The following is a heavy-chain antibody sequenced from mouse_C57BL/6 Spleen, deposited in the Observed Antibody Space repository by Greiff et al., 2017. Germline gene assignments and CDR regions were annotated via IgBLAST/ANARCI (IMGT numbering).Heavy chain of an antibody. CDR1: GFTFSDYG. CDR3: ARRDPYYAMDY. V-gene: IGHV5-15*01. CDR2: ISNLAYSI. J-gene: IGHJ4*01. Sequence: EVKLMESGGGLVQPGGSLKLSCAASGFTFSDYGMAWVRQAPRKGPEWVAFISNLAYSIYYADTVTGRFTISRENAKNTLYLEMSSLRSEDTAMYYCARRDPYYAMDYWGQGTSVTVSS. D-gene: IGHD3-3*01.